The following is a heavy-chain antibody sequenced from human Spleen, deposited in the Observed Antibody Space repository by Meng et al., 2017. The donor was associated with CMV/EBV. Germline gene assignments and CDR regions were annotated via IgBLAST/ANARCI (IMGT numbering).Heavy chain of an antibody. Sequence: SLKISCAASGFTFSSYEMNWVRQAPGKGLEWVSGISWNSGSIGYADSVKGRFTISRDNAKNSLYLQMNSLRAEDTALYYCAKGGSSSWYYSFDYSGQGTLVTVSS. CDR3: AKGGSSSWYYSFDY. D-gene: IGHD6-6*01. CDR1: GFTFSSYE. J-gene: IGHJ4*02. CDR2: ISWNSGSI. V-gene: IGHV3-9*01.